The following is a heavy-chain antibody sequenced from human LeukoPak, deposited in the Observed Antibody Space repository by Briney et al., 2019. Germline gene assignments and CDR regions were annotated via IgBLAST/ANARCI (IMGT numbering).Heavy chain of an antibody. D-gene: IGHD6-19*01. CDR1: GFTFIDYD. J-gene: IGHJ4*02. CDR3: ARGGIQVSGIDEFDY. CDR2: IGIRGDT. Sequence: GGSLRLSCAASGFTFIDYDMHWVRQVIGKGLEGVSTIGIRGDTHYSGSVKGRFTISRENAESSLYLQMNSLRAEDTAVYYCARGGIQVSGIDEFDYWGQGTLVTVSS. V-gene: IGHV3-13*01.